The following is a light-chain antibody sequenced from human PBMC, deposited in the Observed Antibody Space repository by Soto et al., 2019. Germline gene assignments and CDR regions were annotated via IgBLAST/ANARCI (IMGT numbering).Light chain of an antibody. Sequence: QSALTQPRSVSGSPGQSVTISCTGTSTDVGGYNYVSWYQQHPGKAPKVMIYDVSKRPSGVPDRSSGSKSGNTASLTISGLQAEDEADYYCCSYGGYYNYVFGTGTKLTVL. CDR2: DVS. V-gene: IGLV2-11*01. CDR1: STDVGGYNY. J-gene: IGLJ1*01. CDR3: CSYGGYYNYV.